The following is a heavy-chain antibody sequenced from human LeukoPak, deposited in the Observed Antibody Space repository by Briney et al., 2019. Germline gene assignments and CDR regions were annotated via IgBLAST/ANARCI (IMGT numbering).Heavy chain of an antibody. D-gene: IGHD1-7*01. CDR1: GFTLSDYA. CDR3: VRGLRGNYDY. V-gene: IGHV3-23*01. CDR2: ISSSGNT. J-gene: IGHJ4*02. Sequence: GGSLRLSCAASGFTLSDYAMAWVRQAPGKGLEWVSSISSSGNTYYSDSVKGRFTISRDNSKNTLYLQMNSLRAEDTAVYYCVRGLRGNYDYWGQGTLVTVSS.